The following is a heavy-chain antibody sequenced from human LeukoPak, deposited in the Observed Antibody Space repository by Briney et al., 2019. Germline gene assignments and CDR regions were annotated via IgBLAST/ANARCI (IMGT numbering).Heavy chain of an antibody. J-gene: IGHJ4*02. CDR2: IYYSGST. Sequence: SETLSLTCTVSGGSISSSYYYWGWIRQPPGKGLEWIGSIYYSGSTYYNPSLKSRVTISVDTSKNQFSLKLRSVTAADTAVYYCAKWHEKLLAFDSWGQGTLVTVSS. D-gene: IGHD1-7*01. CDR1: GGSISSSYYY. V-gene: IGHV4-39*01. CDR3: AKWHEKLLAFDS.